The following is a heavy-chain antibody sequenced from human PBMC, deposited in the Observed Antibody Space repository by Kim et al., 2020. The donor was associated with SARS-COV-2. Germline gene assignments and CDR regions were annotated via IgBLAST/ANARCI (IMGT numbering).Heavy chain of an antibody. J-gene: IGHJ4*01. V-gene: IGHV3-23*01. CDR2: ITGGAFTT. Sequence: GGSLRLSCAASGFTFSSYAMHWVRQAPGKGLEWFSCITGGAFTTYYADSMRGRFTISRDNSKNTLYLQMNSLRAEDTAVYYCAKGVGSGSYEPLDNMGQGTRITVSS. CDR1: GFTFSSYA. D-gene: IGHD1-26*01. CDR3: AKGVGSGSYEPLDN.